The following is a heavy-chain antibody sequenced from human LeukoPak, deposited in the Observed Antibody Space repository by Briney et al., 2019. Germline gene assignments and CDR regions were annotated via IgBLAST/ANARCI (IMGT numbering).Heavy chain of an antibody. CDR2: IYYSGST. Sequence: SETLSLTCTVSGGSISSYYWSWIRHPPGMGLDWIGYIYYSGSTNYNPSLKSRVTISVDTSKNQFSLKLTSVTAADTAVYYCARVRFGYGGFDPWGQGTLVTVSS. CDR1: GGSISSYY. CDR3: ARVRFGYGGFDP. D-gene: IGHD3-16*01. V-gene: IGHV4-59*01. J-gene: IGHJ5*02.